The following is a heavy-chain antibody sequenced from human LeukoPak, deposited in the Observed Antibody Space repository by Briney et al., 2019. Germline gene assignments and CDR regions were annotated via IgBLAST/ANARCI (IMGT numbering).Heavy chain of an antibody. D-gene: IGHD3-3*01. Sequence: DPGRSLRLSCAASGFTFSSYGMHWVRQAPGKGLEWVAVISYDGSNKYYADSVKGRFTISRDNSKNTLYLQVNSLRAEDTAVYHCAKKSPIFGVVIPLFDYWGQGTLVSVSS. CDR3: AKKSPIFGVVIPLFDY. V-gene: IGHV3-30*18. J-gene: IGHJ4*02. CDR1: GFTFSSYG. CDR2: ISYDGSNK.